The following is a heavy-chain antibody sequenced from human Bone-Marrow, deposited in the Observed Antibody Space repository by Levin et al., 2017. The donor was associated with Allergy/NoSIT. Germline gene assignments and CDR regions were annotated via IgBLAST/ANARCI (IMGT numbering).Heavy chain of an antibody. V-gene: IGHV4-30-2*01. CDR3: ARGGDGSPFDY. CDR2: IYHIGST. Sequence: SETLSLTCAVSGGSISSGGFSWGWIRQPPGKGLQWIGYIYHIGSTYYSPSLKSRATISVDSSKNQFSLSLTYVTAADTAVYYCARGGDGSPFDYWGQGTLVTVSP. CDR1: GGSISSGGFS. D-gene: IGHD5-24*01. J-gene: IGHJ4*02.